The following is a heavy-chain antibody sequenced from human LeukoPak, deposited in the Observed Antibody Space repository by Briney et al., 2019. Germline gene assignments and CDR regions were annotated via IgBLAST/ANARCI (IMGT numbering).Heavy chain of an antibody. D-gene: IGHD2-15*01. J-gene: IGHJ5*02. Sequence: PSQTLSLTCAVSGGSISSGGYSWSWIRQPPGKGLEWIGYIYHSGSTYYNPSLKSRVTISVDTSKNQFSLKLSSVTAADTAVYYCARHPATLNIVVVVAAIPPRFDPWGQGTLVTVSS. V-gene: IGHV4-30-2*01. CDR1: GGSISSGGYS. CDR2: IYHSGST. CDR3: ARHPATLNIVVVVAAIPPRFDP.